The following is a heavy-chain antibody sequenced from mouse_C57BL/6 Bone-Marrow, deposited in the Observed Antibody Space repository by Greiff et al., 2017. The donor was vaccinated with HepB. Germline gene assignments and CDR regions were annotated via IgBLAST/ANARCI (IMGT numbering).Heavy chain of an antibody. D-gene: IGHD2-3*01. V-gene: IGHV5-9-1*02. J-gene: IGHJ3*01. CDR2: ISSGGDYI. CDR3: TRDERLYDGYYGFAY. CDR1: GFTFSSYA. Sequence: EVKVVESGEGLVKPGGSLKLSCAASGFTFSSYAMSWVRQTPEKRLEWVAYISSGGDYIYYADTVKGRFTISRDNARNTLYLQMSSLKSEDTAMYYCTRDERLYDGYYGFAYWGQGTLVTVSA.